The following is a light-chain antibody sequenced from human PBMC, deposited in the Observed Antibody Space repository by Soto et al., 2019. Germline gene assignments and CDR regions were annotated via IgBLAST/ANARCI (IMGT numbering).Light chain of an antibody. CDR1: QSVSASF. Sequence: EIVLTQSPGTLSLSPGERATLSCRASQSVSASFLARYQQKPGQAPRLLIYGASSRATGIPDRFSGSGSGTDFTLTISRLEPEDAAVYYCQQRGTFGQGTKLEIK. CDR2: GAS. V-gene: IGKV3-20*01. J-gene: IGKJ2*02. CDR3: QQRGT.